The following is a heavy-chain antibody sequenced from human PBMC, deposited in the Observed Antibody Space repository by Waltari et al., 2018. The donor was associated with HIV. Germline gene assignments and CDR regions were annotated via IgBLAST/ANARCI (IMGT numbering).Heavy chain of an antibody. D-gene: IGHD6-13*01. CDR2: IYSGGST. CDR3: ARDSAADGMDV. J-gene: IGHJ6*02. Sequence: EVQLVESGGGLVQPGGSLRLSCAASGFTVSSNYMSWVRQAPGKGREWVSVIYSGGSTYYADYVKGRFTISRDNSKNTLYLQMNSLRAEDTAVYYCARDSAADGMDVWGQGTTVTVSS. V-gene: IGHV3-66*01. CDR1: GFTVSSNY.